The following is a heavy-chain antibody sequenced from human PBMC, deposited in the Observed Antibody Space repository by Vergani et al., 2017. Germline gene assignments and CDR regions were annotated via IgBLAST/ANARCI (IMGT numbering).Heavy chain of an antibody. CDR2: ISGSGGNT. CDR1: GFIFSNYA. J-gene: IGHJ4*02. V-gene: IGHV3-23*01. D-gene: IGHD1-14*01. Sequence: EVQLLESGGGLVQPGGSLRLSCAASGFIFSNYAMSWVRQAPGKGLECVSSISGSGGNTYYADSVKGRFTISRDNSKNTLYLQMNSLRVDDTAVYYCAKVTRNSQGYFDYWGQGTLVTVSS. CDR3: AKVTRNSQGYFDY.